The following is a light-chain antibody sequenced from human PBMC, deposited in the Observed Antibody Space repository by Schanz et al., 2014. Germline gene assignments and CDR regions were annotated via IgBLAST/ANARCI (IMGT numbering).Light chain of an antibody. CDR1: QSVSSRY. CDR2: GAS. CDR3: QQRSNWLFT. V-gene: IGKV3D-20*02. Sequence: EIVLTQSPGTLSLSPGERATLSCRASQSVSSRYIAWYQQKPGQAPRLLIYGASSRATGIPDRFSGSGSGTDFTLTISSLEPEDFAVYYCQQRSNWLFTFGPGTKVDIK. J-gene: IGKJ3*01.